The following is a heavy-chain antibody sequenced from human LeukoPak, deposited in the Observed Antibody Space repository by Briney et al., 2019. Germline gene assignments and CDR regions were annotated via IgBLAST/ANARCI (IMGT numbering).Heavy chain of an antibody. D-gene: IGHD3-22*01. Sequence: PGGSLRLSCAASGFTVSSNYMSWVRQAPGKGLEWVSYISNSGTTIYYADSVKGRFTISRDNAKNSLYLQMNSLRAEDTAVYYCARRDCDSIKCRGSNWFDPWGQGTLVSVSS. CDR1: GFTVSSNY. V-gene: IGHV3-48*01. J-gene: IGHJ5*02. CDR2: ISNSGTTI. CDR3: ARRDCDSIKCRGSNWFDP.